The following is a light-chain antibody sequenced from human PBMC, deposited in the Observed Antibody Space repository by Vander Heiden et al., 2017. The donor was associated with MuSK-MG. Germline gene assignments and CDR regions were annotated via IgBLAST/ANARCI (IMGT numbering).Light chain of an antibody. Sequence: DIQITHFPSTLSASVGDRATLPCRASQSISSWLAWYQQKPGKAPKHLLYDASSLESGFPSRFSGSGSGTDFTLTISSLHPDDFATYYLQQKNSYLWTFGQGTKVEIK. V-gene: IGKV1-5*01. J-gene: IGKJ1*01. CDR2: DAS. CDR1: QSISSW. CDR3: QQKNSYLWT.